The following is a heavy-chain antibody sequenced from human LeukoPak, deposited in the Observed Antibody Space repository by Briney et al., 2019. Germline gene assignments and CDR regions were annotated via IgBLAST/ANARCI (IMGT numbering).Heavy chain of an antibody. Sequence: ASVKVSCKASGYTFTSYGISWVRQAPGQGLEWMGWISAYNGNTNYAQKLQGRVTMTIDTSTSTAYMELRSLRSDDTAVYYCARDVTPGYCSGGSCYRPYYYYYYMDVWGKGTTVTVSS. J-gene: IGHJ6*03. D-gene: IGHD2-15*01. CDR1: GYTFTSYG. V-gene: IGHV1-18*01. CDR3: ARDVTPGYCSGGSCYRPYYYYYYMDV. CDR2: ISAYNGNT.